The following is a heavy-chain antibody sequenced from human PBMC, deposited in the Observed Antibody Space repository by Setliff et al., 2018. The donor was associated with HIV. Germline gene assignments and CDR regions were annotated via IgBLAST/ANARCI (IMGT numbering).Heavy chain of an antibody. V-gene: IGHV5-51*01. D-gene: IGHD3-16*01. Sequence: HGESLKISCKTSGYDFATYWIGWVRQMPGKGLEWMGVLYPSDSDAIYSPTFQGRVTISADKATNTAYLQWASLKSSDTATYYCVRPRGNDHAGSGFDNCGQGTLVSVAS. J-gene: IGHJ4*02. CDR3: VRPRGNDHAGSGFDN. CDR2: LYPSDSDA. CDR1: GYDFATYW.